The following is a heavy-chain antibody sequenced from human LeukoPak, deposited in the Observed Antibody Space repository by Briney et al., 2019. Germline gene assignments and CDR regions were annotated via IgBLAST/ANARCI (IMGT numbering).Heavy chain of an antibody. CDR3: ARIYCGGACLDAAPLSDAFDI. J-gene: IGHJ3*02. V-gene: IGHV3-33*08. CDR1: GFTFSSYS. Sequence: PGGSLRLSCAASGFTFSSYSMNWVRQAPGKGLEWVAVIWNNGGKKYYGDSVKGRFTTSRDNSKNTLYLQMNSLRAEDTAVYYCARIYCGGACLDAAPLSDAFDIWGQGTMVTVSS. CDR2: IWNNGGKK. D-gene: IGHD2-21*02.